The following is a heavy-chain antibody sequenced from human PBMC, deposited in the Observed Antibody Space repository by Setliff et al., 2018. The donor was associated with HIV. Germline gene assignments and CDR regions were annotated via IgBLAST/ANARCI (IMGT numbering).Heavy chain of an antibody. D-gene: IGHD1-26*01. CDR1: GFRVTDTY. CDR3: TTDLGSGRFSWNNN. J-gene: IGHJ1*01. CDR2: MRNKDYSYIT. V-gene: IGHV3-72*01. Sequence: PGGSLRLSCEASGFRVTDTYMAWVRQAPGKGLEWVGRMRNKDYSYITDYAASVKGRFTISRDDLKNSLFLQMNSLKTEDTAIYYCTTDLGSGRFSWNNNWGQGTLVTVSS.